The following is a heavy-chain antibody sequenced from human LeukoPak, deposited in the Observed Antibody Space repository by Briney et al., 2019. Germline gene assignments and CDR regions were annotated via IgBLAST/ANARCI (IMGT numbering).Heavy chain of an antibody. CDR1: GGSITNYY. J-gene: IGHJ2*01. CDR3: ARHWMAVAPYWYFDL. Sequence: SETLSLTCTVSGGSITNYYWSWIRQPPGRGLEWIGYIYYSGSTNYNPSLKSRVTISVDTSKNQFSLKLSSVIAADTAMYYCARHWMAVAPYWYFDLWGRGTLVTVSS. D-gene: IGHD6-19*01. V-gene: IGHV4-59*08. CDR2: IYYSGST.